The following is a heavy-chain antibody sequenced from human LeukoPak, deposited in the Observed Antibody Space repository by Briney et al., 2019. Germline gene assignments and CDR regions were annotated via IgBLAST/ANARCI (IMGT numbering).Heavy chain of an antibody. J-gene: IGHJ4*02. CDR1: GLTFSTYG. V-gene: IGHV3-74*01. Sequence: GGSLRLSCVASGLTFSTYGMHWVRQAPRKGLVWVSHINSDGSWTGYADSVEGRFTISKDNAKNTVSLQMNNLRAEDTAVYYCVTFYETYWGRGTLVTVSS. CDR2: INSDGSWT. CDR3: VTFYETY. D-gene: IGHD2/OR15-2a*01.